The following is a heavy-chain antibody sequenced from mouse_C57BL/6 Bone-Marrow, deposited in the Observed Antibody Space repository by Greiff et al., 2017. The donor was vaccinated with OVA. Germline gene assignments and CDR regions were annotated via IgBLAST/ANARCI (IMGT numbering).Heavy chain of an antibody. CDR1: GYTFTGYW. CDR2: ILPGSGGT. Sequence: QVQLQQSGAELMKPGASVKLSCKATGYTFTGYWIEWVKQRPGHGLEWIGEILPGSGGTNYNEKFKGKATFTADTSSNTAYMQLSSLTTEDSAIYYCARLAYDPPGLAYWGQGTLVTVSA. J-gene: IGHJ3*01. D-gene: IGHD2-3*01. V-gene: IGHV1-9*01. CDR3: ARLAYDPPGLAY.